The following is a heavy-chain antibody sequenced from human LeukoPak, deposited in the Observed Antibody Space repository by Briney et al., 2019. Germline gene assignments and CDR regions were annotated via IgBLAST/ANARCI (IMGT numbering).Heavy chain of an antibody. CDR1: GFTFSSYW. D-gene: IGHD5-24*01. Sequence: GGSLRLSCAASGFTFSSYWMSWVRQAPGKGLEWVANIKQDGSEKYYVDSVKGRFTISRDNAKNSLYLQMNSLRAEDTAVYYCARVSDGFNSVYYYHYMDVWGKGTTVTVSS. V-gene: IGHV3-7*03. CDR3: ARVSDGFNSVYYYHYMDV. J-gene: IGHJ6*03. CDR2: IKQDGSEK.